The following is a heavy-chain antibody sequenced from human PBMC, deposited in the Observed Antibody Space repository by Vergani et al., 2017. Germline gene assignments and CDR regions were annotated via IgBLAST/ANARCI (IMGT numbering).Heavy chain of an antibody. Sequence: EVQLLESGGGLVQPGGSLRLSCAASGFTFSSYAMSWVRQAPGKGLEWVSAISGSGGSTYYADSVKGRFTISRDNFKNMLYLQMNSLRAEDTAVYYCASSDARLERRDYYYYYMDVWGKGTTVTVSS. D-gene: IGHD1-1*01. CDR1: GFTFSSYA. CDR2: ISGSGGST. CDR3: ASSDARLERRDYYYYYMDV. J-gene: IGHJ6*03. V-gene: IGHV3-23*01.